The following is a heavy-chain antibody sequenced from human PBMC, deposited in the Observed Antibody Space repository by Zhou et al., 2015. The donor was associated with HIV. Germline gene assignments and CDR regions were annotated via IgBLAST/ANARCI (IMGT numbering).Heavy chain of an antibody. CDR2: IIPIFGTA. J-gene: IGHJ4*02. CDR1: GGTLGNYG. D-gene: IGHD2-15*01. CDR3: ARTRTRMAAAGLNYFDF. V-gene: IGHV1-69*06. Sequence: QVQLVQSGAEVKKPGSSVKVSCRASGGTLGNYGISWVRQAPGQGLEWMGGIIPIFGTASYAQRFQGRVTITADKSTSTAYMDLSSLRSEDTAVYYCARTRTRMAAAGLNYFDFWGQGTLVTVSS.